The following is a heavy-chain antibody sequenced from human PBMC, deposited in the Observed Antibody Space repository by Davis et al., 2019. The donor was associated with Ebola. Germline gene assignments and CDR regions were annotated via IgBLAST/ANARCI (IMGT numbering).Heavy chain of an antibody. Sequence: GESLKISCAASGFTFTSYAMTWVRQAPGKGLEWVAAIRASGVTTYYADSVKGRFTISRDNAKNTLYLQMNSLRAEDTAVYYCARDHEDIVLVPAAHFDYWGQGTLVTVSS. CDR2: IRASGVTT. CDR1: GFTFTSYA. J-gene: IGHJ4*02. CDR3: ARDHEDIVLVPAAHFDY. D-gene: IGHD2-2*01. V-gene: IGHV3-23*01.